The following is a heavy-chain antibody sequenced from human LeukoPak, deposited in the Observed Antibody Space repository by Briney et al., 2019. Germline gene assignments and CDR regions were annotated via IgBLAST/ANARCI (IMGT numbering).Heavy chain of an antibody. Sequence: SETLSLTCAVSGGSISSGGYSWSWIRQPPGKGLEWIGYIYYSGSPNYNPSLKSRLTISVDASKNQFSLRLSSVTAADTAVYYCARAPGVGGGPVAGTNWFGPWGQGTLVTVSS. D-gene: IGHD6-19*01. CDR2: IYYSGSP. V-gene: IGHV4-61*08. J-gene: IGHJ5*02. CDR3: ARAPGVGGGPVAGTNWFGP. CDR1: GGSISSGGYS.